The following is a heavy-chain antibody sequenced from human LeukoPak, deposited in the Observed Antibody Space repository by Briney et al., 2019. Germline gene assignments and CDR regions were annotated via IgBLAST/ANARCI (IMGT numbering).Heavy chain of an antibody. V-gene: IGHV3-9*01. CDR1: GFTFDDYA. D-gene: IGHD3-22*01. CDR3: AKGPDYYYDSSGYFY. J-gene: IGHJ4*02. Sequence: NPGGSLRLSCAASGFTFDDYAMHWVRQAPGKGLEWVSGTSWNSGSIGYADSVKGRFTISRDNAKNSLYLQMNSLRAEDTALYYCAKGPDYYYDSSGYFYWGQGTLVTVSS. CDR2: TSWNSGSI.